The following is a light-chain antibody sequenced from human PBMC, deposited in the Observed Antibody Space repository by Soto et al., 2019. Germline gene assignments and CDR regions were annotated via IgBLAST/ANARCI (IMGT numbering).Light chain of an antibody. CDR3: SSYAGSYNHVV. CDR1: SSDVGAYNY. Sequence: QSALTQPPSASGSPGQSVTISCTGTSSDVGAYNYVSWYQQHPGKAPKVMIYEVSKRPSGVPDRFSGSKSGNTASLTVSGVQAEDEADYCGSSYAGSYNHVVFGGGTKLTVL. V-gene: IGLV2-8*01. CDR2: EVS. J-gene: IGLJ2*01.